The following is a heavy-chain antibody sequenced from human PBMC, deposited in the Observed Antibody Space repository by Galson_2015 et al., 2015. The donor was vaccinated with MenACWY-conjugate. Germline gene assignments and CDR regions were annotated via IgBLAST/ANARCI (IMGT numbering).Heavy chain of an antibody. J-gene: IGHJ3*02. CDR3: ARKGPNGRPPDGFDI. Sequence: SLRLSCAASGFSFSSYWMHWVRQLPGKGPVWVSRINSDGSSTSYADSVKGRFTISRDNAKNTLYLQMSSLRAVDTAVYYCARKGPNGRPPDGFDIWGQGTMVTVSS. D-gene: IGHD2-8*01. CDR2: INSDGSST. CDR1: GFSFSSYW. V-gene: IGHV3-74*01.